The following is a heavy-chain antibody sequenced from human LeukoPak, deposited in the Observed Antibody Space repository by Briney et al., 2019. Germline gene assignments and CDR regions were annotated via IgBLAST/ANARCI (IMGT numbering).Heavy chain of an antibody. CDR3: ATYYCSTTSCYPYFFDY. Sequence: ASVTVSCKASVYTFTVYYMHWVRQAPGQGLEWMGWINPDNGNTKYAQKFQGRVTMTTDTSTSTAHMELRSLRSDDTAVYYCATYYCSTTSCYPYFFDYWGQGTLVTVSS. V-gene: IGHV1-18*04. D-gene: IGHD2-2*01. CDR1: VYTFTVYY. CDR2: INPDNGNT. J-gene: IGHJ4*02.